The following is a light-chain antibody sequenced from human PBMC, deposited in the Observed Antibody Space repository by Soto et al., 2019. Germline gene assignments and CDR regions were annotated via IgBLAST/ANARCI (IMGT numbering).Light chain of an antibody. CDR2: GAS. J-gene: IGKJ1*01. Sequence: DIQMTQSPSPLSASVGDRVTITCRASQSVSSYLNWYQQKPGKAPNLLIYGASSLQSGVPSRFSGSGSGTDFTFTISSLQPEDIATYYCQQYENLPRTFGQGTKVDIK. V-gene: IGKV1-33*01. CDR3: QQYENLPRT. CDR1: QSVSSY.